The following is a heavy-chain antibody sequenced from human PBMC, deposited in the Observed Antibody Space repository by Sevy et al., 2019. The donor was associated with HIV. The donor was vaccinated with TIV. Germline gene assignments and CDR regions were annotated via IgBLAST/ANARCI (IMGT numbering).Heavy chain of an antibody. J-gene: IGHJ5*02. D-gene: IGHD3-22*01. CDR1: EFTFSNYA. CDR3: ATYYYDSSVYYSVGWFDP. CDR2: ITSSGGRT. Sequence: GGSLRLSCAASEFTFSNYAMSWVRQAPGKVLEWVSTITSSGGRTYYADSVRGRFTISRDNSKHTLYLQMNSLRAEDTAVYYCATYYYDSSVYYSVGWFDPWGQGTLVTVSS. V-gene: IGHV3-23*01.